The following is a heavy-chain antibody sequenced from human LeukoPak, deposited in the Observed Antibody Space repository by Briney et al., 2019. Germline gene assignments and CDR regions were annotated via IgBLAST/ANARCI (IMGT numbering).Heavy chain of an antibody. Sequence: SETLSLTCTVSGGSISSYYWSWIRQPAGKGLEWIGRFYTSGSPDYNPSLKSRVTMSVDTSKNQFSLKLSSVTAADTAVYYCAGGPSYGDYVYWGQGTLVTVSS. CDR3: AGGPSYGDYVY. D-gene: IGHD4-17*01. CDR2: FYTSGSP. CDR1: GGSISSYY. J-gene: IGHJ4*02. V-gene: IGHV4-4*07.